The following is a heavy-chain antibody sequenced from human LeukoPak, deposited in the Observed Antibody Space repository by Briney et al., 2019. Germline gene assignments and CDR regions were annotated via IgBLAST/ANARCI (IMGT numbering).Heavy chain of an antibody. CDR3: ARGGRYDYVWGSYRYTY. D-gene: IGHD3-16*02. CDR1: GYSFTSYW. Sequence: GESLKISCKGSGYSFTSYWISWVRKMPGKGLEWMGRVDPSDSYTNYSPSFQGHVTISADESISTAYLQWSSLKASDTAMYYCARGGRYDYVWGSYRYTYWGQGTLVTVSS. V-gene: IGHV5-10-1*01. J-gene: IGHJ4*02. CDR2: VDPSDSYT.